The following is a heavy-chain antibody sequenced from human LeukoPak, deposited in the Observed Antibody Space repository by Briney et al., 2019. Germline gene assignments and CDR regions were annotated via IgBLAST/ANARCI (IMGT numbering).Heavy chain of an antibody. CDR2: MSNSGSYI. CDR3: ARDRDNGMDG. Sequence: GGSLRLSCAASGFTFSSYSMNWFRQAPGKGLEWVSSMSNSGSYIYYAESVQGRFTISRDNAKNSLFLQMNSLRDEDTAVYYCARDRDNGMDGWGKGTTVTVSS. CDR1: GFTFSSYS. V-gene: IGHV3-21*01. D-gene: IGHD2-15*01. J-gene: IGHJ6*04.